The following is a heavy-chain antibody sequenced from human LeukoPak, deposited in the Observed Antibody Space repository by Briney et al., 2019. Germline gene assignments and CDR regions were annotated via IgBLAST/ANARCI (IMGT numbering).Heavy chain of an antibody. CDR2: ISYDGSNK. CDR3: AMAQWLRSVDYFDY. CDR1: GFAFSSYG. D-gene: IGHD5-12*01. J-gene: IGHJ4*02. Sequence: PGRSLRLSCAASGFAFSSYGMHWVRQAPGKGLEWVAVISYDGSNKYYADSVKGRFTISRDNSKNTLYLQMNSLRAEDTAVYYCAMAQWLRSVDYFDYWGQGTLVTVSS. V-gene: IGHV3-30*03.